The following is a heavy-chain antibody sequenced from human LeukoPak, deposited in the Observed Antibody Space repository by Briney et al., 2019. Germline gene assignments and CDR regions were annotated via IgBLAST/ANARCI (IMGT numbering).Heavy chain of an antibody. CDR1: GGSISYYY. CDR2: ISYSGST. Sequence: SETLSLTCTVSGGSISYYYWGWIRQPPGKGLEWIGYISYSGSTNYNPSLKSRVTISVDTSKTQFSLRLSSVTAADTAVYYCARDDLLWFGELFLWGQGTLVTVSS. V-gene: IGHV4-59*12. CDR3: ARDDLLWFGELFL. J-gene: IGHJ4*02. D-gene: IGHD3-10*01.